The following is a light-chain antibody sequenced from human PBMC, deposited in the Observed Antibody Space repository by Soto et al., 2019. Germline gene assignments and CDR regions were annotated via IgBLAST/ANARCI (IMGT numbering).Light chain of an antibody. CDR1: SSNIGNNA. CDR3: AACDDSLNGLV. J-gene: IGLJ2*01. CDR2: YDD. Sequence: QSVLTQPPSVSEAPGQRVTISCTGSSSNIGNNAVNWYQQLPGKAPKLLIYYDDLLHKGVSDRSSGSKSGTSASLAISGLQSEEEADYYCAACDDSLNGLVFGGGTKLTVL. V-gene: IGLV1-36*01.